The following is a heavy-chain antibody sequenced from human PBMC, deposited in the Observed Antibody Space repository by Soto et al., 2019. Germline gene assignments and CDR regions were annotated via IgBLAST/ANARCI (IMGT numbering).Heavy chain of an antibody. CDR2: INSEGSSI. V-gene: IGHV3-74*01. CDR1: GFTFSSSW. D-gene: IGHD6-13*01. Sequence: GGSLRLSCAASGFTFSSSWMHWVRQAPGKGLVWVSRINSEGSSISYADSVKGRFTISRDNAKNTLYLQMDSLRAEDTAVYYCAREYSNSRYFDYWGQGTLVTVSS. CDR3: AREYSNSRYFDY. J-gene: IGHJ4*02.